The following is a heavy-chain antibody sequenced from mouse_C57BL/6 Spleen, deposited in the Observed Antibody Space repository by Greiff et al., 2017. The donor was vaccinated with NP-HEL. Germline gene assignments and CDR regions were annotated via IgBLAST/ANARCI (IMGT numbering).Heavy chain of an antibody. J-gene: IGHJ2*01. CDR3: ARLVTYDYDANFDD. CDR1: GYTFTDYN. CDR2: INPNNGGT. Sequence: EVQLQQSGPELVKPGASVKMSCKASGYTFTDYNMHWVKQSHGKSLEWIGYINPNNGGTSYNPKFKGKATLTVKKSSSTAYMELRSLTSEDSAVYSCARLVTYDYDANFDDWGKGTTLTVSS. V-gene: IGHV1-22*01. D-gene: IGHD2-4*01.